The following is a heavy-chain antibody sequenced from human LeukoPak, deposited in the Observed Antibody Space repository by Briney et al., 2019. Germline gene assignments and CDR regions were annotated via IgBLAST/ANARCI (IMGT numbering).Heavy chain of an antibody. J-gene: IGHJ4*02. V-gene: IGHV3-23*01. D-gene: IGHD7-27*01. Sequence: GGSLRLSCSASGFPFSTYAMSWVRQAPAKGLEWVSTLTGGGSTIFYADSVKGRFTISRDFSANTLYLHMNSLRVEDTAVYYCVKEMGTPGDYWGQGTLVTVS. CDR1: GFPFSTYA. CDR2: LTGGGSTI. CDR3: VKEMGTPGDY.